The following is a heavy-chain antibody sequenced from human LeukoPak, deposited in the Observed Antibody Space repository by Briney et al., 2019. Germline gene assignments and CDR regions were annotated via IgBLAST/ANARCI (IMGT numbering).Heavy chain of an antibody. CDR2: IYPNSGAT. J-gene: IGHJ5*02. CDR1: GYTFTGYY. Sequence: ASVKVSCKASGYTFTGYYIHWVRQAPGQGLEWLGWIYPNSGATKYAQQFQGRVAMTSDTSISTAHMELSSLTSDDTAVYHCARDVGGSGNRFDPWGQGTLVTVSS. CDR3: ARDVGGSGNRFDP. D-gene: IGHD3-10*01. V-gene: IGHV1-2*02.